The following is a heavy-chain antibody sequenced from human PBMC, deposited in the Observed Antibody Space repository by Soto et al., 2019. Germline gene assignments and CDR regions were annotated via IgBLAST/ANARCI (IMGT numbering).Heavy chain of an antibody. J-gene: IGHJ5*02. CDR3: ARAPFCSGGSCYYWFDP. Sequence: ASEKVSCKASGCTFTGYYMHWVRQAPGQGLEWMGWINPNSGGTNYAQKFQGWVTMTRDTSISIAYMELSRLRSDDTAVYYCARAPFCSGGSCYYWFDPWGQGTLVTVSS. CDR1: GCTFTGYY. V-gene: IGHV1-2*04. CDR2: INPNSGGT. D-gene: IGHD2-15*01.